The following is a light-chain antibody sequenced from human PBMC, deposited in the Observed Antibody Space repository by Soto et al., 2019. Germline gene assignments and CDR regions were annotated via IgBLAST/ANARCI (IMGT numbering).Light chain of an antibody. CDR2: EVS. J-gene: IGLJ1*01. CDR3: SSYTNSSTDV. CDR1: SSDVGGYNY. Sequence: QSALTQPASVSGSPGQSITISCTGTSSDVGGYNYVSWYQQHPGKAPKLMIYEVSNRPSGVSNRFSGAKSGNTAALTISGLQAEDEADYYCSSYTNSSTDVFGTGTKLTVL. V-gene: IGLV2-14*01.